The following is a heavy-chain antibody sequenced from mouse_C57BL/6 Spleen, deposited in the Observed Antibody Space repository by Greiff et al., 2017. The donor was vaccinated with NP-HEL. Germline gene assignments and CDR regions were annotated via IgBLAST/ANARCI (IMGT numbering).Heavy chain of an antibody. CDR3: VRQGDNYGSSYWYFDV. D-gene: IGHD1-1*01. CDR2: IRSKSNNYAT. J-gene: IGHJ1*03. Sequence: DVQLVESGGGLVQPKGSLKLSCAASGFSFNTYAMNWVRQAPGKGLEWVARIRSKSNNYATYYADSVKDRFTISRDDSESMLYLQMNNLKTEDTAMYYCVRQGDNYGSSYWYFDVWGTGTTVTVSS. V-gene: IGHV10-1*01. CDR1: GFSFNTYA.